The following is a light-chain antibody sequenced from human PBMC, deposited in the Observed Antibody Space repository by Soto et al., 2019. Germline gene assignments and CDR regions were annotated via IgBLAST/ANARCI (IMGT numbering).Light chain of an antibody. V-gene: IGKV3-15*01. CDR1: QSVSSN. CDR3: QQYSNWWT. CDR2: GAS. Sequence: EIVMTQSAATLSVSPGERATLSCRASQSVSSNLAWYQQKPGQAPRLLIYGASSRATGIPARFSGSGSGTAFTLTLSSLKSEDFAVYYCQQYSNWWTFGQGTKVEIK. J-gene: IGKJ1*01.